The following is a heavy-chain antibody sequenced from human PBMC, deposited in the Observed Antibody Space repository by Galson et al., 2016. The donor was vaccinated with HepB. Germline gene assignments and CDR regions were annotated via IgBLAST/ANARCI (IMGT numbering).Heavy chain of an antibody. D-gene: IGHD1-1*01. V-gene: IGHV3-7*03. Sequence: SLRLSCAASGITFSSYWMSWVRQAPRKGLEWVANTRQDRSERKYVDSVRGRFTISRDNAKNSLYLQMNTLRAEDTAVYYCATSGRPGDSFDYWGQGTLVTVPS. CDR1: GITFSSYW. J-gene: IGHJ4*02. CDR3: ATSGRPGDSFDY. CDR2: TRQDRSER.